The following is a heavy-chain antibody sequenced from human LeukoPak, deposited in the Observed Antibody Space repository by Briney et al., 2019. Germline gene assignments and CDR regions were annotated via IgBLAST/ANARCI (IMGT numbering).Heavy chain of an antibody. CDR2: IYSGGST. CDR1: GFTVSSNY. J-gene: IGHJ4*02. CDR3: ARVWFGESFDY. Sequence: GGSLRLSCAASGFTVSSNYMSWVRQAPGKGLEWVSVIYSGGSTDYADSVKGRFTISRDNSKNTLYLQMNSLRAEDTAVYYCARVWFGESFDYWGQGTLVTVSS. D-gene: IGHD3-10*01. V-gene: IGHV3-53*01.